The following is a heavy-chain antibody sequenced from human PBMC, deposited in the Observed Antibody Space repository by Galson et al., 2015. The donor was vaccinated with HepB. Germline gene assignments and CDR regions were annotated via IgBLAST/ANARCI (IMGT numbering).Heavy chain of an antibody. D-gene: IGHD3-16*02. Sequence: SCKASGYTFTGYYMHWVRQAPGQGLEWMGWINPNSGGTNYAQKFQGWVTMTRDTSISTAYMELSRLRSDDTAVYYCARATMITFGGVIVSPFDYWGQGTLVTVSS. J-gene: IGHJ4*02. CDR2: INPNSGGT. CDR3: ARATMITFGGVIVSPFDY. CDR1: GYTFTGYY. V-gene: IGHV1-2*04.